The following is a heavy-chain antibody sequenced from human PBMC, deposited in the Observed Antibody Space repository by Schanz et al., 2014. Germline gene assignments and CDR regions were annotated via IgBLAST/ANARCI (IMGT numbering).Heavy chain of an antibody. V-gene: IGHV3-30-3*01. J-gene: IGHJ4*02. CDR3: ARANYRRKINFDY. CDR2: ISYDGRNK. Sequence: QVQLVESGGGVVKPGRSLRLSCAASGFTFSSYAMHWVRQAPGKGLEWVAVISYDGRNKYYADSVKGRFTISRDNSKNTLYLQMNSLRAEDTAVYYCARANYRRKINFDYWGRGTLVTVSS. D-gene: IGHD3-10*01. CDR1: GFTFSSYA.